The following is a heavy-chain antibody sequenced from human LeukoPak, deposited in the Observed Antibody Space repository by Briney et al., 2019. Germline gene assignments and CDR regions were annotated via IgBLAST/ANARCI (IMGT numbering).Heavy chain of an antibody. D-gene: IGHD6-19*01. CDR3: ATLERGYAVAVDY. Sequence: PGGSLRLSCAASGFTFSSYGMSWVRQAPGKGLEWVSAISGSGGSTYYADSVKGRFTISRDNSKNTLYLQMKSLRAEDTAVYYCATLERGYAVAVDYWGQGTLVTVSS. CDR2: ISGSGGST. CDR1: GFTFSSYG. V-gene: IGHV3-23*01. J-gene: IGHJ4*02.